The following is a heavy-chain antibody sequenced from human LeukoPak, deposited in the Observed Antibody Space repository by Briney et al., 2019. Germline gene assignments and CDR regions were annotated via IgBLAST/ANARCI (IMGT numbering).Heavy chain of an antibody. J-gene: IGHJ4*02. CDR1: GFTFGDYA. Sequence: GGSLRLSCTGSGFTFGDYAMSWVRQAPGKGLGWVGFIRSKASGGTTEYAASVEGRFTISRDDSKSVAYLLMNSLKTEDTALYYCARERYSSAYYGYWGQGTLVTVSS. D-gene: IGHD3-22*01. CDR3: ARERYSSAYYGY. CDR2: IRSKASGGTT. V-gene: IGHV3-49*04.